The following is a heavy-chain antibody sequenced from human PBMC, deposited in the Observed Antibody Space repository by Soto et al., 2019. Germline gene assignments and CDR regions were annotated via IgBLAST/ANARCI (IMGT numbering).Heavy chain of an antibody. CDR3: ARRDYFGEVGLDY. D-gene: IGHD3-10*01. CDR1: GGSISSSSYY. CDR2: IYYSGST. J-gene: IGHJ4*01. Sequence: SETLSLTGTVSGGSISSSSYYWGWIRQPPGKGLEWIGGIYYSGSTYYNPSLKSRVTISVDTSKNQFSLKLSSVTAADTAVYYCARRDYFGEVGLDYWGQGTLVTVSS. V-gene: IGHV4-39*01.